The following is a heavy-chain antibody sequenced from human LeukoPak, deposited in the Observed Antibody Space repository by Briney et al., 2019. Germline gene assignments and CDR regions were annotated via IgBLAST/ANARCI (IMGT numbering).Heavy chain of an antibody. Sequence: LRLSCAASGFTFSSYWMHWIRQPPGKGLEWIGYIYYSGSTYYNPSLKSRVTISVDTSKNQFSLKLSSVTAADTAVYYCASAYYDFWSGYYDQKPYYYYGMDVWGQGTTVTVSS. D-gene: IGHD3-3*01. V-gene: IGHV4-30-4*08. CDR3: ASAYYDFWSGYYDQKPYYYYGMDV. CDR2: IYYSGST. CDR1: GFTFSSYW. J-gene: IGHJ6*02.